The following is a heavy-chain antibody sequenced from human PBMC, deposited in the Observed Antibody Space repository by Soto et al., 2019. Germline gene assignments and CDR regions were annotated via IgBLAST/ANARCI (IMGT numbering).Heavy chain of an antibody. Sequence: QVQLVQSGAEVKKPGASVKVSCKASGYTFTSYGISWVRQAPGQGLEWMGWISAYNGNTNYAQKLQGRVTMTTDTSTSTAYMELRSLRSDETAVYYCARDVEAIEKYGDYGDQTSSPDAFDIWGQGTMVTVSS. CDR2: ISAYNGNT. CDR3: ARDVEAIEKYGDYGDQTSSPDAFDI. J-gene: IGHJ3*02. D-gene: IGHD4-17*01. CDR1: GYTFTSYG. V-gene: IGHV1-18*01.